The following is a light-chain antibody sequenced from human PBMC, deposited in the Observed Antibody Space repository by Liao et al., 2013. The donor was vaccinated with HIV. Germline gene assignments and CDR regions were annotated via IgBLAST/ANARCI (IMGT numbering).Light chain of an antibody. J-gene: IGLJ2*01. CDR3: QAWDRSTVI. CDR2: YDS. Sequence: SYELTQPPSVSVSPGQTASITCSGDKLGDKYACWYQQKPGQAPVLVIYYDSDRPSGIPERFSGSNSGNTATLTISGTQAMDEADYYCQAWDRSTVIFGGGTKLTVL. V-gene: IGLV3-1*01. CDR1: KLGDKY.